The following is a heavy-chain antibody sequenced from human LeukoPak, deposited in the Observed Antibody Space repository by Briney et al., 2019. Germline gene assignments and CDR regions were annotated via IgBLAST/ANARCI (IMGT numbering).Heavy chain of an antibody. J-gene: IGHJ4*02. CDR3: TKGQRANSGYFYFDY. CDR1: GFTFSSYA. Sequence: PGGSLRLSCAASGFTFSSYAMRWVRQVPGKGLEWVSAISGSGGSMYYADSVKGRSTISRDNSMDTLYLQMNSLRAEDTAIYYCTKGQRANSGYFYFDYWGQGTLVTVSS. V-gene: IGHV3-23*01. CDR2: ISGSGGSM. D-gene: IGHD3-22*01.